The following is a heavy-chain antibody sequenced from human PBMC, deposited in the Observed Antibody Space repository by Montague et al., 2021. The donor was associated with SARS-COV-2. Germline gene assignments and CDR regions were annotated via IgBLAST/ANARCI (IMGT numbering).Heavy chain of an antibody. CDR1: GGSFHIFS. Sequence: SETLSLTCAVYGGSFHIFSWGWIRQSPGKGLEWIGEVDQGGKTNYNPSLKSRVTISVDTSKNQFSLNLTSVTAADAAMYYCAGGTRVVGVTPGFRWWGQGTQVAVSS. J-gene: IGHJ4*02. CDR3: AGGTRVVGVTPGFRW. CDR2: VDQGGKT. V-gene: IGHV4-34*01. D-gene: IGHD1-26*01.